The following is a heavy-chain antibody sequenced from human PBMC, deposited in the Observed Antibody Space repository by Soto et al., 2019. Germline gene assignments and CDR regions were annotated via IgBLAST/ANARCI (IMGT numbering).Heavy chain of an antibody. CDR2: ISSSSSYT. D-gene: IGHD5-18*01. J-gene: IGHJ4*02. CDR3: ARDLEAMVPDY. Sequence: GGSLRLSCAASGFTFSDYYMSWIRQAPGKGLEWVSYISSSSSYTNYADSVKGRFTISRDNSKNSLYLQMNSLRAEDTAVYYCARDLEAMVPDYWGQGTLVTVSS. V-gene: IGHV3-11*06. CDR1: GFTFSDYY.